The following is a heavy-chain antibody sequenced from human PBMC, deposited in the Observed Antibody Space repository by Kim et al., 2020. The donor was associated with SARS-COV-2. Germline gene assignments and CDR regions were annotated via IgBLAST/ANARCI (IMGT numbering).Heavy chain of an antibody. V-gene: IGHV3-9*01. CDR3: AKDNEVELMITFGGVIAAHFDY. D-gene: IGHD3-16*02. CDR1: GFTFDDYA. J-gene: IGHJ4*02. Sequence: GGSLRLSCAASGFTFDDYAMHWVRQAPGKGLEWVSGISWNSGSIGYADSVKGRFTISRDNAKNSLYLQMNSLRAEDTALYYCAKDNEVELMITFGGVIAAHFDYWGQGTLVTVSS. CDR2: ISWNSGSI.